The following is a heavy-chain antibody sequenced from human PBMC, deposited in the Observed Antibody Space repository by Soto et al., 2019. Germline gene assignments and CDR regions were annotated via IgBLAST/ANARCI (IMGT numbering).Heavy chain of an antibody. CDR2: TNHSGST. CDR3: ARSVRSWYTLMYYFDY. CDR1: GGSFSGYY. V-gene: IGHV4-34*01. Sequence: PSETLSLTCAVYGGSFSGYYWSWIRQPPGKGLEWIGETNHSGSTNYNPSLKSRVTISVDTSKNQFSLKLSSVTAADTAVYYCARSVRSWYTLMYYFDYWGQGTLVTVSS. D-gene: IGHD6-13*01. J-gene: IGHJ4*02.